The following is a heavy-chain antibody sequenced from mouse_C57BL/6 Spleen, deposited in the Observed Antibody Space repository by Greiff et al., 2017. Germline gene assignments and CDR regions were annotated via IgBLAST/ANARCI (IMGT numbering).Heavy chain of an antibody. Sequence: VQLQESGAELVRPGTSVKVSCKASGYAFTNYLIEWVKQRPGQGLEWIGVINPGSGGTNYNEKFKGKATLTADKSSSTAYMQLSSLTSEDSAVYFCARSLLRGTWFAYWGQGTLVTVSA. J-gene: IGHJ3*01. CDR2: INPGSGGT. CDR3: ARSLLRGTWFAY. D-gene: IGHD1-2*01. CDR1: GYAFTNYL. V-gene: IGHV1-54*01.